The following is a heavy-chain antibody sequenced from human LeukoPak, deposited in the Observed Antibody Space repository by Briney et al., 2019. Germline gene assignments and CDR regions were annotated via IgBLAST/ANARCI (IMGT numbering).Heavy chain of an antibody. CDR3: ARGPYSYDSSGAFDI. V-gene: IGHV4-61*02. D-gene: IGHD3-22*01. CDR1: GGSVSSSSYY. CDR2: ISSSGST. J-gene: IGHJ3*02. Sequence: SETLSLTCTVSGGSVSSSSYYWSWIRQPAGKGLEWIGRISSSGSTNYNPSLKSRVTISVDTSKNQFSLKLSSVTAADTAVYFCARGPYSYDSSGAFDIWGQGTMVTVSS.